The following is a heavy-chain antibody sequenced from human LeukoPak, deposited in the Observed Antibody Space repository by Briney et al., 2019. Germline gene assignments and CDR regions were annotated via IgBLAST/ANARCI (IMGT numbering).Heavy chain of an antibody. V-gene: IGHV3-21*01. Sequence: GGSLRLSCAASGFTFSSYSMNWVRQAPGKGLEWVSSISNSSSYIYYADSVKGRFTISRDNAKNSLYLQMNSLRAEDTAVYYCARDSSDYYGSGSYYPSDYWGQGTLVTVSS. J-gene: IGHJ4*02. D-gene: IGHD3-10*01. CDR1: GFTFSSYS. CDR2: ISNSSSYI. CDR3: ARDSSDYYGSGSYYPSDY.